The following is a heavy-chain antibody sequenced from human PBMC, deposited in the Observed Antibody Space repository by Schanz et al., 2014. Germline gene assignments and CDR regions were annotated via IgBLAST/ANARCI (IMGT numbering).Heavy chain of an antibody. CDR1: GFTFSSYA. V-gene: IGHV3-23*04. CDR3: AKDRIPMVRGGDYGMDV. CDR2: ISGSGLST. Sequence: EVQVVESGGGLVRPGGSLRLSCAASGFTFSSYAMTWVRQAPGKGLEWVSSISGSGLSTYYADSVQGRYTVSRDNSKNTLYLQMNSLRDEDTALYYCAKDRIPMVRGGDYGMDVWGQGTTVTVSS. D-gene: IGHD3-10*01. J-gene: IGHJ6*02.